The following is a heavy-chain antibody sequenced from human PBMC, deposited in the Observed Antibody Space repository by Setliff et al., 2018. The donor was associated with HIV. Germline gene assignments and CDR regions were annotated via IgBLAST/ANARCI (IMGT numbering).Heavy chain of an antibody. J-gene: IGHJ4*02. V-gene: IGHV3-74*01. CDR1: GFTFTGYW. CDR3: AREGGTYRTLL. D-gene: IGHD1-26*01. CDR2: IDSDGTGT. Sequence: PGGSLRLSCAASGFTFTGYWMHWVRQAPGKGLVWVSHIDSDGTGTTYADSVRGRFSISRDNAKNTLHLQMNSLRAEDTAVYYCAREGGTYRTLLWGQGTLVTVSS.